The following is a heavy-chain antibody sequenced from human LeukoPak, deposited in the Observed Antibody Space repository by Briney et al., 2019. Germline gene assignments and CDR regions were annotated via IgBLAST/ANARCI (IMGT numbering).Heavy chain of an antibody. CDR2: IYYSGST. CDR1: GGSISSYY. Sequence: QSSETLSLTCTVSGGSISSYYWSWIRQPPGKGLEWIGYIYYSGSTNYNPSLKSRVTISVDTPKNQFSLKLSSVTAADTAVYYCARAPYMAYMDVWGKGTTVTVSS. D-gene: IGHD5-18*01. J-gene: IGHJ6*03. V-gene: IGHV4-59*01. CDR3: ARAPYMAYMDV.